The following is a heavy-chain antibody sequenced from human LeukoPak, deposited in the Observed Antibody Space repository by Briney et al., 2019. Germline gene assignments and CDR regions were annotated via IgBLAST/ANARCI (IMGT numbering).Heavy chain of an antibody. D-gene: IGHD3-10*01. V-gene: IGHV1-18*01. CDR2: ISAYNGNT. J-gene: IGHJ3*02. Sequence: GASVKVSCKASGYTFASYGISWVRQAPGQGLEWMGWISAYNGNTNYAQKLQGRVTMTTDTSTSTAYMELRSLRSDDTAVYYCARGYGSGSYYNALDAFDIWGQGTMVTVSS. CDR1: GYTFASYG. CDR3: ARGYGSGSYYNALDAFDI.